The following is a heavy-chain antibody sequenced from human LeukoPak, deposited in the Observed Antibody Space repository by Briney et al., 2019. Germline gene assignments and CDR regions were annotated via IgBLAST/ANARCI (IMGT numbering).Heavy chain of an antibody. J-gene: IGHJ4*02. D-gene: IGHD3-16*02. CDR2: IYWDDDK. Sequence: SGPTLVKPTQTRTLTCTFSGFSLSTSGVGVGWIRQPPGKALEWLALIYWDDDKRYSPSLKSRLTITKDTSKNQVVLTMTNMDPGDTATYYCAHSLITFGGVIVIFDYWGQGTLVTVSS. V-gene: IGHV2-5*02. CDR3: AHSLITFGGVIVIFDY. CDR1: GFSLSTSGVG.